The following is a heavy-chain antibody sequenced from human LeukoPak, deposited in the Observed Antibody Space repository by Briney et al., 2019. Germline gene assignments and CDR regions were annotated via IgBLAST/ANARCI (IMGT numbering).Heavy chain of an antibody. Sequence: PSETLSLTCTVSGGSFRSFYWSWIRQPPGKGLEWIGYLSYREGTEYSPSLKSRVTMSVDTSENQFSLKLSSVTAADTAVYYCARVFGGSGDYGMDVWGPGTTVTVSS. V-gene: IGHV4-59*01. CDR1: GGSFRSFY. CDR2: LSYREGT. CDR3: ARVFGGSGDYGMDV. J-gene: IGHJ6*02. D-gene: IGHD3-10*01.